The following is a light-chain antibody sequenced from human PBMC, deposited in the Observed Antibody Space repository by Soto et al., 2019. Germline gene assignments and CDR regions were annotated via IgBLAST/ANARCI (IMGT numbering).Light chain of an antibody. V-gene: IGLV6-57*03. J-gene: IGLJ2*01. CDR2: EDN. CDR1: SGSIASNY. Sequence: NFMLTQPHSVSESPGKTVTISCTRSSGSIASNYVQWYQQRPGSAPTTVIYEDNQRPSGVPDRFSGSIDSSSNSASLTISELKTEDEADYYCQSYDSSRVFGGGTKLTVL. CDR3: QSYDSSRV.